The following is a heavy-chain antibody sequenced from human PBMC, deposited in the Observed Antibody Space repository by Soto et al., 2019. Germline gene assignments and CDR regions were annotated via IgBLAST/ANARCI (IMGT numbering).Heavy chain of an antibody. J-gene: IGHJ5*02. V-gene: IGHV4-30-2*01. D-gene: IGHD2-21*02. Sequence: PSETLSLTCAVSGGSISSGFYSWSWIRQPPGQGLEWISYIYNSGNTYYNPSLMSRVTISVDRSQNHFSLKLTSVTAADTAVYYCARGSDGVWNWFDPWGQGTQVTVSS. CDR1: GGSISSGFYS. CDR3: ARGSDGVWNWFDP. CDR2: IYNSGNT.